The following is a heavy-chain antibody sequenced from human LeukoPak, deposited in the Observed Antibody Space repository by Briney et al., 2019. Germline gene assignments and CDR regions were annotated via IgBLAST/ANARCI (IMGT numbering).Heavy chain of an antibody. Sequence: PGGSLRLSCAASGFTFSSYAMHWVRQAPGKGLEWVAVISYDGSNKYYADSVKGRFTISRDNAKNSLYLQMNSLRVEDTALYYCAKDITSGLELRGWTLGMDVWGQGTTVTVSS. D-gene: IGHD3-10*01. CDR1: GFTFSSYA. CDR3: AKDITSGLELRGWTLGMDV. CDR2: ISYDGSNK. J-gene: IGHJ6*02. V-gene: IGHV3-30-3*01.